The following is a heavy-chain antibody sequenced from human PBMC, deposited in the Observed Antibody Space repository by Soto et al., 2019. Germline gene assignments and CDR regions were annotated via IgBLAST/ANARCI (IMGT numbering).Heavy chain of an antibody. CDR3: ARDGDYGDYIS. CDR2: IYYSGST. D-gene: IGHD4-17*01. CDR1: GGSISSYY. Sequence: SETLSLTCTVSGGSISSYYWSWIRQPPGKGLELIGYIYYSGSTNYNPSLKSRVTISVDTSKNQFSLKLSSVTAADTAVYYCARDGDYGDYISWGQGTLVTVSS. V-gene: IGHV4-59*01. J-gene: IGHJ4*02.